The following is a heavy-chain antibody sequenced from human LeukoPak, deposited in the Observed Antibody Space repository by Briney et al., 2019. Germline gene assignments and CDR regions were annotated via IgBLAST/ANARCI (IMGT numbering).Heavy chain of an antibody. J-gene: IGHJ4*02. V-gene: IGHV3-48*01. CDR1: GFIFSKYS. CDR3: AKGIRWFGELFGFDY. D-gene: IGHD3-10*01. Sequence: PGGSLRLSCAASGFIFSKYSLNWVRQALGMGLEWISYISNTNNTIYYADSVKGRFTISRDNSKNTLYLQMNSLRAEDTAVYYCAKGIRWFGELFGFDYWGQGTLVTVSS. CDR2: ISNTNNTI.